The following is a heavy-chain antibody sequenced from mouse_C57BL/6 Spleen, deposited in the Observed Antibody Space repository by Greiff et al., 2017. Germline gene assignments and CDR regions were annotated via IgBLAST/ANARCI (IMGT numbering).Heavy chain of an antibody. J-gene: IGHJ1*03. V-gene: IGHV1-15*01. Sequence: VQLQQSGAELVRPGASVTLSCKASGYTFTDYEMHWVKQTPVHGLEWIGAIDPETGGTAYNQKFKGKAILTADKSSSTAYMELRSLTSEDSAVYYCTRFTTVRADWYFDVWGTGTTVTVSS. D-gene: IGHD1-1*01. CDR2: IDPETGGT. CDR3: TRFTTVRADWYFDV. CDR1: GYTFTDYE.